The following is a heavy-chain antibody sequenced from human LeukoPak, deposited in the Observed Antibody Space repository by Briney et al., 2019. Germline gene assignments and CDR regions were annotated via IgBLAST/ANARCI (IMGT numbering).Heavy chain of an antibody. CDR3: ARDDRDGYNYFAY. J-gene: IGHJ4*02. D-gene: IGHD5-24*01. CDR2: IKEDGSEK. CDR1: GFTFSRYW. V-gene: IGHV3-7*04. Sequence: GGSLRLSCAASGFTFSRYWMSWVRQAPGKGLEWVANIKEDGSEKYYVDSVKGRFTISRDNAKNSLYLQMNSLRAEDSAVYYCARDDRDGYNYFAYWGQGTLVTVSS.